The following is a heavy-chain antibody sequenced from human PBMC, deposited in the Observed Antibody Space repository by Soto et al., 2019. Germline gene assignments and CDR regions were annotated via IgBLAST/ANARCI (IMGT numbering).Heavy chain of an antibody. CDR1: GFSLSTSGVG. D-gene: IGHD3-16*02. Sequence: QITLKESGPPLVKPTQTLTLTCTFSGFSLSTSGVGVGWIRQPPGKALEWLALIYWDDDKRYSPSLKSRLTITKDTSKNQVVLTMTNMDPVDTATYYCAHSPPTYYDYIWGSYRPDFDYWGQGTLVTVSS. CDR2: IYWDDDK. V-gene: IGHV2-5*02. CDR3: AHSPPTYYDYIWGSYRPDFDY. J-gene: IGHJ4*02.